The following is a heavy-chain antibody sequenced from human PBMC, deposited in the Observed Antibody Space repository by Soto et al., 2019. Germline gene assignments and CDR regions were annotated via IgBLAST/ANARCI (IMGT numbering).Heavy chain of an antibody. CDR3: VKDYSHGRFPDY. Sequence: GGSLRLSCSASGSSLTDYPMHWVRQAPGKGLEQVSASTYIGGTPYYADSVKGRFTSPRDNSRNNLYLQMSSLSPEDTGGYFCVKDYSHGRFPDYWGQGTLVTVSS. CDR2: STYIGGTP. D-gene: IGHD6-19*01. J-gene: IGHJ4*02. V-gene: IGHV3-64D*06. CDR1: GSSLTDYP.